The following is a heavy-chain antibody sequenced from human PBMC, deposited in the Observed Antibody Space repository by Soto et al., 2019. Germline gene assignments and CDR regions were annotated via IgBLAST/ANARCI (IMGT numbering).Heavy chain of an antibody. CDR3: TPLALKYGSGWYEFSD. V-gene: IGHV3-15*07. Sequence: EVQLVESGGGLVKPGGSLRLACAAYGFTFLHVWMNWVRQAPGKGLEWVGRIKSKTDGGTTDYAAPVKGRFTISRDDSKNTLYLQMNSLKTEDTAVYYCTPLALKYGSGWYEFSDWGQGTLVTVSS. CDR2: IKSKTDGGTT. D-gene: IGHD6-19*01. CDR1: GFTFLHVW. J-gene: IGHJ4*02.